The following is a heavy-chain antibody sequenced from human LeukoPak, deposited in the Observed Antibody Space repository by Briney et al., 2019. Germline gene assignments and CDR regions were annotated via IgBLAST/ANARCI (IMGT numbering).Heavy chain of an antibody. J-gene: IGHJ4*02. CDR3: AKDTLSITGTTSSDY. Sequence: GGSLRLSCAASGFTFRSYAMSWVRQAPGKGLEWVSALSGTGSSTYYADSVKGRFTLSRDNSKNTLYLQMNSLRAEDTAVYYCAKDTLSITGTTSSDYWGQGTLVTVSS. D-gene: IGHD1-7*01. CDR2: LSGTGSST. V-gene: IGHV3-23*01. CDR1: GFTFRSYA.